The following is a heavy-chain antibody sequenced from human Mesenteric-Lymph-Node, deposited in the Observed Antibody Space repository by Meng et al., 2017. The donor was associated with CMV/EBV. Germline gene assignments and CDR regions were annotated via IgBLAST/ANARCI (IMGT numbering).Heavy chain of an antibody. Sequence: SLSPSGVGVGWIRQPPGKALEWLALIYWDDDKRYSPSLKRRLTITKDTSKNQVVLTMTNMDPVDTATYYCAHLTYYYASGNYSPFDYWGQGTLVTVSS. J-gene: IGHJ4*02. V-gene: IGHV2-5*02. D-gene: IGHD3-10*01. CDR3: AHLTYYYASGNYSPFDY. CDR1: SLSPSGVG. CDR2: IYWDDDK.